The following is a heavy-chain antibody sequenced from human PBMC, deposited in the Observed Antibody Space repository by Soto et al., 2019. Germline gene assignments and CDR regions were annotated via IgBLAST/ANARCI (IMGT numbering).Heavy chain of an antibody. J-gene: IGHJ6*02. CDR2: ISGSGGST. V-gene: IGHV3-23*01. D-gene: IGHD3-10*01. Sequence: GSLRLSCAASGFIFSSYAMSWVRQAPGKGLEWVSAISGSGGSTYYADSVKGRFTISRDNAKNSLYLQMNSLRAEDTAVYYCARSVWFGELLPQPYYYYGMDVWGQGTTVTVSS. CDR1: GFIFSSYA. CDR3: ARSVWFGELLPQPYYYYGMDV.